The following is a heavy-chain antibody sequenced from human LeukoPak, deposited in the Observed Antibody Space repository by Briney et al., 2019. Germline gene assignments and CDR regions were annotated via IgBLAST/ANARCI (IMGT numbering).Heavy chain of an antibody. Sequence: GGSLRLSCAASGFTFSSYSMNWVRQAPGKGLEWVSYISSSSSTIYYADSVKGRFTIARDNAKNSLYLQMNSLRAEDTAVYYCARAGIFGVDPLYYYYMDVWGKGTTVTVSS. D-gene: IGHD3-3*01. V-gene: IGHV3-48*01. J-gene: IGHJ6*03. CDR2: ISSSSSTI. CDR1: GFTFSSYS. CDR3: ARAGIFGVDPLYYYYMDV.